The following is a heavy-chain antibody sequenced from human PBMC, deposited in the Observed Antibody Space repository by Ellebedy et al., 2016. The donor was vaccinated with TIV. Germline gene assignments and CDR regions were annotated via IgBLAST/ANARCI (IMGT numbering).Heavy chain of an antibody. CDR3: AKDPRRRYVVRGTSYYFDF. Sequence: PGGSLRLSCAASGFTFSNYGMHWVRQAPGKGLEWVSFIQYHGTDTYFADSVKGRFTISRDNSKNKLYLHMNSLRAVDTAVYYCAKDPRRRYVVRGTSYYFDFWGQGTLVTASS. CDR1: GFTFSNYG. CDR2: IQYHGTDT. V-gene: IGHV3-30*02. J-gene: IGHJ4*02. D-gene: IGHD1-14*01.